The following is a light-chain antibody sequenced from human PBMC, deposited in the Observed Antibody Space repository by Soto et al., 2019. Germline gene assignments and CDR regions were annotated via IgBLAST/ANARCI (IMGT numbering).Light chain of an antibody. CDR3: QQYGSSPRIS. CDR1: QSVGTD. J-gene: IGKJ5*01. CDR2: GAS. Sequence: ETVMTQSPAALSLSPGERATLSCRASQSVGTDLAWYQQKPGQAPRLLIYGASSRATGIPDRFSGSGSGTDFTLTISRLEPEDFALYYCQQYGSSPRISFGQGTRLEIK. V-gene: IGKV3-20*01.